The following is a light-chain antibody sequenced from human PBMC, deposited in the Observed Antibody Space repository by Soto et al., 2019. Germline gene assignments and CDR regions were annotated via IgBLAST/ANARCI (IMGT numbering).Light chain of an antibody. CDR2: ENN. V-gene: IGLV1-51*02. Sequence: QSVLTQPPSVSAAPGQKVTISCSGSNSNIGNNYVSWYQQLPGTAPKLLIYENNKRPSGIPDRFSGSKSGTSATLGITGLQTGDEADYYCGTWDSSPSAGVFGTGTKVTVL. CDR3: GTWDSSPSAGV. CDR1: NSNIGNNY. J-gene: IGLJ1*01.